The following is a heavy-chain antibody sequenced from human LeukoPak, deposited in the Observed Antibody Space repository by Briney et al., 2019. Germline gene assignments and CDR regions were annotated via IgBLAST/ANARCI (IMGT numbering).Heavy chain of an antibody. CDR2: ISYSGST. D-gene: IGHD6-13*01. J-gene: IGHJ4*02. CDR3: ARALYSSSWYYFDY. CDR1: GGSISSSSYY. V-gene: IGHV4-61*05. Sequence: SETLSLTCTVSGGSISSSSYYWGWIRQPPGKGLEWIGYISYSGSTNYSPPLKSRVTISLDTSKNQFSLKLSSVTAADTAVYYCARALYSSSWYYFDYWGQGTLVTVSS.